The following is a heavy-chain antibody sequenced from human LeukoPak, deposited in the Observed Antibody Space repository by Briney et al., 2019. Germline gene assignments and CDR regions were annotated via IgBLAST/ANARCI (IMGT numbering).Heavy chain of an antibody. D-gene: IGHD6-13*01. J-gene: IGHJ4*02. V-gene: IGHV3-48*01. CDR2: ISSSSSTI. Sequence: QPGRSLRLSCAASGFTFSSYSMNWVRQAPGKGLEWVSYISSSSSTIYYADSVKGRFTISRDNAKNSLYLQMNSLRAEDTAVYYCARDSYYSSPDYWGQGTLVTVSS. CDR1: GFTFSSYS. CDR3: ARDSYYSSPDY.